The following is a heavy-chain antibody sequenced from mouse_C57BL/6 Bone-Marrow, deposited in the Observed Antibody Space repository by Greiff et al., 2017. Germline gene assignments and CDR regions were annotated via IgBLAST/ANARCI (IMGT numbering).Heavy chain of an antibody. D-gene: IGHD2-4*01. V-gene: IGHV5-16*01. Sequence: EVKVVESEGGLVQPGSSMKLSCTASGFTFSDYYMAWVRQVPEKGLEWVANINYDGSSTYYLDSLKCRFIISRDNAKNILYLQMSSLKSEDTATYYCARWRLRGAMDYWGQGTSVTVSA. CDR3: ARWRLRGAMDY. CDR2: INYDGSST. J-gene: IGHJ4*01. CDR1: GFTFSDYY.